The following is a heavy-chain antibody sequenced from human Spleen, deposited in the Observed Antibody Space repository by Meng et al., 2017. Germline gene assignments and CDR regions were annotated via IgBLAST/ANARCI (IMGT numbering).Heavy chain of an antibody. CDR2: MNPNSGNT. J-gene: IGHJ4*02. Sequence: ASVKVSCKASGYTFTSYDINWVRQATGQGLEWMGWMNPNSGNTGYAQKLQGRVTMTTDTSTSTAYMELSSLRSEDTAVYYCAREDTAIDYWGQGTLVTVSS. D-gene: IGHD5-18*01. CDR1: GYTFTSYD. CDR3: AREDTAIDY. V-gene: IGHV1-8*01.